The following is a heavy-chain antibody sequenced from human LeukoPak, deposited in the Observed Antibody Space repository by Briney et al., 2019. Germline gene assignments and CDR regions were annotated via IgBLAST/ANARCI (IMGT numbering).Heavy chain of an antibody. V-gene: IGHV3-66*03. J-gene: IGHJ4*01. CDR3: ASERAGRRSSWVEFCL. CDR2: IYDSGGT. D-gene: IGHD3-10*01. Sequence: PGGSLRLTCTVSGFTVTSTHIDWVRQAPGKGPEWVGVIYDSGGTVYGDSVKGRFTISRDNSKNMMYLQMNTLRPEDSAVYYCASERAGRRSSWVEFCLWGQGTLVTGSS. CDR1: GFTVTSTH.